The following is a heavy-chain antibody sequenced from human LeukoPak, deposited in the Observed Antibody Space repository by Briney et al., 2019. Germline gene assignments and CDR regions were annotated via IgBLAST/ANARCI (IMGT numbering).Heavy chain of an antibody. CDR1: GGSFSGYY. CDR2: INHSGST. Sequence: SETLSLTCAVYGGSFSGYYWSWIRQPPGKGLEWIGEINHSGSTNYNPSLKSRVTISVDTSKNQFYPRLSSVTAADTPVYYCERQTGSGLFILPGGQGALVAVSS. D-gene: IGHD3/OR15-3a*01. J-gene: IGHJ4*02. CDR3: ERQTGSGLFILP. V-gene: IGHV4-34*01.